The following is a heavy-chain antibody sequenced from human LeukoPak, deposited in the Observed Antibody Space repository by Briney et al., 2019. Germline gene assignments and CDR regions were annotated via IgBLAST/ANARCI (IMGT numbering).Heavy chain of an antibody. CDR1: GGSITSSGYY. CDR2: IGYGGIL. Sequence: SETLSLTCTVSGGSITSSGYYWGWIRQPPGKGLEWIGSIGYGGILNYIPSLKSRLTISADTSKNQYSLKLSSVSVADTAVYYCARDRANGAFDIWGQGTMVTVSS. V-gene: IGHV4-39*07. D-gene: IGHD1-1*01. J-gene: IGHJ3*02. CDR3: ARDRANGAFDI.